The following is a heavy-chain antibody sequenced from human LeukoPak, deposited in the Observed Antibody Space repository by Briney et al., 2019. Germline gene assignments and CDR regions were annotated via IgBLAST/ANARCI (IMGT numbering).Heavy chain of an antibody. CDR3: AREGRGWAFDI. CDR2: ITPNGGGK. J-gene: IGHJ3*02. CDR1: GYTFTGYY. D-gene: IGHD2-15*01. V-gene: IGHV1-2*06. Sequence: ASVNVACQASGYTFTGYYIHWVRPPPEQWREWIGQITPNGGGKSYEKTFQGRVTMTRDKSISPAYMELSRLRSDDTAVYYCAREGRGWAFDIWGQGTMVTVS.